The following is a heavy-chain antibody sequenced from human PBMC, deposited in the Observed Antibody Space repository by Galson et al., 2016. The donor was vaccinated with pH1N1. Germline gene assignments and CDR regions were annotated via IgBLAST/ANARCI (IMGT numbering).Heavy chain of an antibody. V-gene: IGHV1-69*13. Sequence: SVKVSCKASGVTFNIYAVNWVRQAPGQGPEWVGGISSLFGTGEYAQNFQGRVTISADESTRTSYLELNNLRTEDTAVYYCAKRANCGGDCFAFDFWGQGSLVAVSS. CDR1: GVTFNIYA. D-gene: IGHD2-21*02. J-gene: IGHJ4*02. CDR3: AKRANCGGDCFAFDF. CDR2: ISSLFGTG.